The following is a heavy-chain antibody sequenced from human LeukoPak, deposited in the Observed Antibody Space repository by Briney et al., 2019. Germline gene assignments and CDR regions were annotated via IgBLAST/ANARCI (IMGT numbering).Heavy chain of an antibody. J-gene: IGHJ4*02. CDR3: ATVKEYSSSWYGNFDY. CDR1: GYTLTELS. D-gene: IGHD6-13*01. V-gene: IGHV1-24*01. CDR2: FDPEDGET. Sequence: ASVKVSCKVSGYTLTELSMHWVRQAPGKGLEWMGGFDPEDGETIYAQKFQGRVTMTEDTSTDTAYMELSSLRSEDTAVYYCATVKEYSSSWYGNFDYWGQGTLVTVSS.